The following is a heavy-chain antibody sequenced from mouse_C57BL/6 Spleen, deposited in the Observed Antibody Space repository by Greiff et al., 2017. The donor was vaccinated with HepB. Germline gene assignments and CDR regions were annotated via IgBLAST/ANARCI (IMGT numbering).Heavy chain of an antibody. CDR2: IYPGSGNT. CDR1: GYTFTDYY. V-gene: IGHV1-76*01. CDR3: ARGGSSGYIAY. J-gene: IGHJ3*01. D-gene: IGHD3-2*02. Sequence: VKLQQSGAELVRPGASVKLSCKASGYTFTDYYINWVKQRPGQGLEWIARIYPGSGNTYYNEKFKGKATLTAEKSSSTAYMQLSSLTSEDSAVYFCARGGSSGYIAYWGQGTLVTVSA.